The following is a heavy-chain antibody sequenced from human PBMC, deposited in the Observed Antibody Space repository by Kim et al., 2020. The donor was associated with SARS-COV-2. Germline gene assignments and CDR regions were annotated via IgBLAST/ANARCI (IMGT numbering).Heavy chain of an antibody. Sequence: SVKVSCKASGGTFSSYAISWVRQAPGQGLEWMGGIIPIFGTANYAQKFQGRVTITADESTSTAYMELSSLRSEDTAVYYCARWGENSDYYDSSGPDAFDIWSQGTMVTVSS. CDR1: GGTFSSYA. J-gene: IGHJ3*02. CDR3: ARWGENSDYYDSSGPDAFDI. CDR2: IIPIFGTA. V-gene: IGHV1-69*13. D-gene: IGHD3-22*01.